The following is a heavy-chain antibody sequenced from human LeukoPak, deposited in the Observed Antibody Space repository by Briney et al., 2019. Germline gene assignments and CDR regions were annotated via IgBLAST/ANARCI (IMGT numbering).Heavy chain of an antibody. V-gene: IGHV4-59*08. CDR1: GGSISSYY. CDR2: IYYSGST. Sequence: SETLSLTCTVSGGSISSYYWSWIRQPPRKGLEWIGYIYYSGSTNYNPSLKSRVTISVDTPRNQFSLKLSSVTAADTAVYYCARHVDSFEAFEIWGQGTMVTVS. J-gene: IGHJ3*02. D-gene: IGHD5-18*01. CDR3: ARHVDSFEAFEI.